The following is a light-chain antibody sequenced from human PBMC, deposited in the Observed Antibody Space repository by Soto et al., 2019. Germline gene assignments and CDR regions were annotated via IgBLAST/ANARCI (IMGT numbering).Light chain of an antibody. Sequence: DIQMTQSPTSLAASVGDRVTITCQASQDLTNFLNWYQQKPGEAPKLLIYDTTTLEEGVPSRFSGSGSRTDFSFTIKGLQPEDAAIYSCQKYVNLPYTSGQWTKLQIK. CDR2: DTT. CDR1: QDLTNF. V-gene: IGKV1-33*01. CDR3: QKYVNLPYT. J-gene: IGKJ2*01.